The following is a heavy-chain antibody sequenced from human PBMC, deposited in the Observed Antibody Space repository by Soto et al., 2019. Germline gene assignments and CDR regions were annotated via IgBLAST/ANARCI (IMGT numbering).Heavy chain of an antibody. Sequence: GGTLRLSCAASGFTFSSYDMHWVRQATGKGLEWVSAIGTAGDTYYPGSVKGRFTISRENAKNSLYLQMNSLRAEDTAVYYCARGTDGYNWFEPWGQGTLVTVSS. D-gene: IGHD1-1*01. J-gene: IGHJ5*02. CDR2: IGTAGDT. V-gene: IGHV3-13*01. CDR1: GFTFSSYD. CDR3: ARGTDGYNWFEP.